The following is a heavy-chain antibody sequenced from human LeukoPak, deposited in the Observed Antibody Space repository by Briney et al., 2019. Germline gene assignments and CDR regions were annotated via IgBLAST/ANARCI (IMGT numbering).Heavy chain of an antibody. CDR2: IIPIFGTA. D-gene: IGHD2-2*01. CDR3: ARIEVPAAIQDWFDP. J-gene: IGHJ5*02. V-gene: IGHV1-69*13. Sequence: SVKVSCKASGGTFSSYAISWVRQAPGQGLEWMGGIIPIFGTANYAQKFQGRVTNTADESTSTAYMELSSLRSEDTAVYYCARIEVPAAIQDWFDPWGQGTLVTVSS. CDR1: GGTFSSYA.